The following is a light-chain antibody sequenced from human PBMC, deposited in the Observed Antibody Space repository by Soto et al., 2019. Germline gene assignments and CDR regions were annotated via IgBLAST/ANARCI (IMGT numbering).Light chain of an antibody. CDR1: QGIRND. Sequence: DIQMAQSPSSLSASVGDRVTITCWVSQGIRNDLGWYQQKPGGAPRRLIYAASSLQSVVPSRFSGSGSGTEFTLTISSLQPEDFATYFCLQNYAFPRTFGPGPKVELK. J-gene: IGKJ1*01. CDR3: LQNYAFPRT. CDR2: AAS. V-gene: IGKV1-17*01.